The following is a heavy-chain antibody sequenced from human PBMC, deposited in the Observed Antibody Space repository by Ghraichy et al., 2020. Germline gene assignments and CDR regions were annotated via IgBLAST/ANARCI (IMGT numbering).Heavy chain of an antibody. J-gene: IGHJ4*02. D-gene: IGHD6-19*01. CDR3: ARYTSAWYLDY. CDR1: GDSVSSNSAA. V-gene: IGHV6-1*01. Sequence: SETLSLTCAISGDSVSSNSAAWNWIRQSPSGGLEWLGRTYYRSKWYSDYGASVRSRITIDPDTSKNEFSLQLNSVTPEDTAVYYCARYTSAWYLDYWGQGTLVTDSS. CDR2: TYYRSKWYS.